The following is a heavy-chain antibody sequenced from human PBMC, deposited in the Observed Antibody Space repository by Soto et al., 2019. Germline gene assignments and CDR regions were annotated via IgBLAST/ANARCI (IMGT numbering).Heavy chain of an antibody. J-gene: IGHJ6*03. Sequence: PGGSLRLSCAASGFTVSSNYMTWVRQAPGKGLEWVSVIYSGGTTYYADSVKGRFTISRDNSKNTLYLQMNSLRAEDTAVYYCAREAKFGGSPAYYMDVWGKGTTVTVSS. CDR1: GFTVSSNY. CDR3: AREAKFGGSPAYYMDV. D-gene: IGHD2-15*01. CDR2: IYSGGTT. V-gene: IGHV3-66*01.